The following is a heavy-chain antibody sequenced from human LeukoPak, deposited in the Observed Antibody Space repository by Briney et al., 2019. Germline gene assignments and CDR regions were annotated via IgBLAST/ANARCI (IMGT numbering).Heavy chain of an antibody. CDR3: ARDPWYSSSWYLGLG. J-gene: IGHJ4*02. CDR1: GFTFSSYW. Sequence: PGGSLRLSCAASGFTFSSYWMSWVRQAPGKGLEWVANIKQDGSEKYYVDSVKGRFTISRDNAKNSLYLQMNSLRAEDTAVYYCARDPWYSSSWYLGLGWRQGTLDTVSS. CDR2: IKQDGSEK. V-gene: IGHV3-7*01. D-gene: IGHD6-13*01.